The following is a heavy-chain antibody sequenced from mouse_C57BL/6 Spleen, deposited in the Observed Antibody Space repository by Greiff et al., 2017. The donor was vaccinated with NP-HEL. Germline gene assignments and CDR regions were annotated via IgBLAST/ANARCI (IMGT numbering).Heavy chain of an antibody. J-gene: IGHJ4*01. Sequence: VQLKESGAELVKPGASVKLSCTASGFNIKDYYMHWVKQRTEQGLEWIGRIDPEDGETTYAPKFQGKATITADTSSNTAYLQLSSLTSEDTAVYYCAYYYYGSSSYYAMDYWGQGTSVTVAS. V-gene: IGHV14-2*01. CDR2: IDPEDGET. CDR3: AYYYYGSSSYYAMDY. D-gene: IGHD1-1*01. CDR1: GFNIKDYY.